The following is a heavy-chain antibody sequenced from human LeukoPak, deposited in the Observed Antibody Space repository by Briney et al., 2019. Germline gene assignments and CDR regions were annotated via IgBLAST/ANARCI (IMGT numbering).Heavy chain of an antibody. V-gene: IGHV4-34*01. CDR2: INDSGST. J-gene: IGHJ6*02. CDR1: GGSFSGYY. D-gene: IGHD2-2*01. Sequence: SETLSLTCAVYGGSFSGYYWRWIRQPPGKGLEWIGEINDSGSTNYNPSLKSRVTKSVDTSKNQFSLKLSSVTAADTAVYYCASTDLQGSPTGGYYGMDVWGQGTTVTVSS. CDR3: ASTDLQGSPTGGYYGMDV.